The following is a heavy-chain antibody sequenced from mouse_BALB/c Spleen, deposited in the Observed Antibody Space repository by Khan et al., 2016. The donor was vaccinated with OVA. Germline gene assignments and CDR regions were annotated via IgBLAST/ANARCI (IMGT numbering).Heavy chain of an antibody. J-gene: IGHJ2*01. D-gene: IGHD1-1*01. CDR1: GYSITSGHS. CDR2: IHYRGSI. Sequence: EVQLQESGPDLVRRSQSLSLTCTVTGYSITSGHSWHWIRQFPGNKLEWMGYIHYRGSINYNPSLKSRISITRDTSKNQFFLQLNSVTTEDTATYYCARFYYDNSYYFDYWGQGTTLTVSS. V-gene: IGHV3-1*02. CDR3: ARFYYDNSYYFDY.